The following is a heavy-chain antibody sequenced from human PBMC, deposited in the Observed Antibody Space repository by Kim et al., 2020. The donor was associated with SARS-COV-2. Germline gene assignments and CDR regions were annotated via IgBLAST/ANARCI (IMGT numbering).Heavy chain of an antibody. CDR1: GGSIRSYY. CDR3: ARTRLGYSGPVEDYYGMDV. D-gene: IGHD6-13*01. Sequence: SETLSLTCTVSGGSIRSYYWSWIRQPPGKGLEWIGYIYYSGSTNYNPSLKSRVTISVDTSKNQFSLKLSSVTAADTAVYYCARTRLGYSGPVEDYYGMDV. CDR2: IYYSGST. V-gene: IGHV4-59*01. J-gene: IGHJ6*01.